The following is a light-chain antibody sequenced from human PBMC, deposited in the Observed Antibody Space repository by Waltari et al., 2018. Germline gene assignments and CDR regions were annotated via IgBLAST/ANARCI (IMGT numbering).Light chain of an antibody. CDR1: SSDVGTYNL. J-gene: IGLJ1*01. CDR2: EVT. CDR3: CSYNDGPYV. V-gene: IGLV2-23*02. Sequence: QSALTQPASVSGSPGQSIPISCTGTSSDVGTYNLVSWYQQHPGKAPKLMIYEVTKRPSWVSSRFSASRSGNTASLTISGLQAEDEADYYCCSYNDGPYVFGTGTKVTVL.